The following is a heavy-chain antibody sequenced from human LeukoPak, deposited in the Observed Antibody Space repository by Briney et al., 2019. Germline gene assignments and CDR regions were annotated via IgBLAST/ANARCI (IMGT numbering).Heavy chain of an antibody. D-gene: IGHD6-13*01. J-gene: IGHJ4*02. CDR1: GFTFSTYS. Sequence: PGGSLRLSCAASGFTFSTYSMSWVRQAPGKGLEWVSYISSISSIIYYADSVKGRFTISRDNARNSLYLQMNGLRAEDTAVYYCTRSRPGTEAGQPNFDYWGQGTLVTVSS. CDR3: TRSRPGTEAGQPNFDY. CDR2: ISSISSII. V-gene: IGHV3-48*01.